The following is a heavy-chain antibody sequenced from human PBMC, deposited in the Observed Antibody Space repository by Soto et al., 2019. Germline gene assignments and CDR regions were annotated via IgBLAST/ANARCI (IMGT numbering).Heavy chain of an antibody. D-gene: IGHD3-10*01. CDR1: GGSISSHY. CDR2: IYYSGST. Sequence: PSETLSLTCTVSGGSISSHYWSWIRQPPGKGLEWIGYIYYSGSTKYNPSLKSRVTISVDTSKNQFSLKLSSVTAADTAVYYCARERITMVRGVNVNWFDPWGQGTLVTVSS. V-gene: IGHV4-59*11. J-gene: IGHJ5*02. CDR3: ARERITMVRGVNVNWFDP.